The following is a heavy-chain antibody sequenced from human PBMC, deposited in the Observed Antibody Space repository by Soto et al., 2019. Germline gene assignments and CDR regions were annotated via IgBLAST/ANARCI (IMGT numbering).Heavy chain of an antibody. Sequence: QVQLQESGPGLVKPSETLSLTCTVSGGSISSYYWSWIRQPPGKGLEWIGYIYYSGSTNYNPSLKSRVTISVDTSKNQFSLKLSSVTAADTAVYYCARATIFGVVTNYYYYYYMDVWGKGTTVTVSS. J-gene: IGHJ6*03. CDR2: IYYSGST. V-gene: IGHV4-59*01. CDR3: ARATIFGVVTNYYYYYYMDV. CDR1: GGSISSYY. D-gene: IGHD3-3*01.